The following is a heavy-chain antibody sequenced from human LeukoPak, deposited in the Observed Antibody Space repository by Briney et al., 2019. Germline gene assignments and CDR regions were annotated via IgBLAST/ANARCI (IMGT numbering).Heavy chain of an antibody. CDR1: GYSFTSYW. V-gene: IGHV5-51*01. J-gene: IGHJ6*02. CDR2: IYPGDSDT. D-gene: IGHD2-2*01. CDR3: ARFIKGVPARCYYYGMDV. Sequence: GESLKISCKGSGYSFTSYWIGWVRQMPGKGLEWMGIIYPGDSDTRYSPSFQGQVTISADKSISTAYLQWSSLKASDTAMYYCARFIKGVPARCYYYGMDVWGQGTTVTVSS.